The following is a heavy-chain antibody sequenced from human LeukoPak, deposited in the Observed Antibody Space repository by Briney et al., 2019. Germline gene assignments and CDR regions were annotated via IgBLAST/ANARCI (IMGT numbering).Heavy chain of an antibody. CDR1: GGSFSGYY. D-gene: IGHD3-9*01. CDR3: ARRPLNYDILTGYYPPDY. V-gene: IGHV4-34*01. Sequence: SETLSLTCAVYGGSFSGYYWSWIRQPPGKGLEWIGEINHSGSTNYNPSLKSRVTISVDTSKNQFSLKLSSVTAADTAVYYCARRPLNYDILTGYYPPDYWGQGTLVTVSS. J-gene: IGHJ4*02. CDR2: INHSGST.